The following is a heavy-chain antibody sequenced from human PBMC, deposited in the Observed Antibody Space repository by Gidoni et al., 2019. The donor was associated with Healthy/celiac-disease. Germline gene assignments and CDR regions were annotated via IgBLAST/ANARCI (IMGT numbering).Heavy chain of an antibody. D-gene: IGHD3-16*01. CDR2: IYYSGST. Sequence: VQLQESGPGLVKPSETLSLTCTVPGGSLSSYYWSWIRQPPGKGLEWIGYIYYSGSTNYNPSLKSRVTISVDTSKNQFSLKLSSVTAADTAVYYCARTPYDYVWGSYLDYWGQGTLVTVSS. CDR1: GGSLSSYY. V-gene: IGHV4-59*01. CDR3: ARTPYDYVWGSYLDY. J-gene: IGHJ4*02.